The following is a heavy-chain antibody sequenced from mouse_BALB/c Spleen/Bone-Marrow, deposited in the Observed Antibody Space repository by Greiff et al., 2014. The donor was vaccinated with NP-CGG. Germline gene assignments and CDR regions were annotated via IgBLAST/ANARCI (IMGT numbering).Heavy chain of an antibody. CDR1: GYTFTSYW. V-gene: IGHV1-69*02. CDR3: ARALGDGYYYAMDY. J-gene: IGHJ4*01. D-gene: IGHD2-3*01. CDR2: IDPSDSET. Sequence: QVQLQQSGAELVKPGAPVKLSCKASGYTFTSYWMNWVKQRPGRGLEWIGRIDPSDSETHYNQKFKDKATLTVDKSSSTAYIQLSSLTSEDPAVYYCARALGDGYYYAMDYWGQGTSVTVSS.